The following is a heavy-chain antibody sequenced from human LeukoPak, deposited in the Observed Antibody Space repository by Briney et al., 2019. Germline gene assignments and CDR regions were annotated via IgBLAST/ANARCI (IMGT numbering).Heavy chain of an antibody. CDR1: GFTFSSYG. Sequence: PGGSLRLSCAASGFTFSSYGMHWVRQAPGKGLEWVAVIWYDGSNKYYADSVKGRFTISRDNSKNTLYLQMNSLRAEDTAVYYCAKDQDIVVVPAAPKSGYFDYWGQGTLVTVSS. V-gene: IGHV3-30*02. CDR2: IWYDGSNK. J-gene: IGHJ4*02. CDR3: AKDQDIVVVPAAPKSGYFDY. D-gene: IGHD2-2*01.